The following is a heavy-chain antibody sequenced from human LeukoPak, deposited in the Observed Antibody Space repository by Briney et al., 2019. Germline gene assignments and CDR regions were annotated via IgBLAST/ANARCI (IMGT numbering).Heavy chain of an antibody. J-gene: IGHJ4*02. D-gene: IGHD3-10*01. V-gene: IGHV3-48*03. CDR3: AKALYGSGTKQVFDY. CDR2: ISSSGSTI. CDR1: GFTFSSYE. Sequence: GGSLRLSCAASGFTFSSYEMNWVRQAPGKGLEWVSYISSSGSTIYYADSVKGRFTISRDNAKNSLYLQMNSLRAEDTAVYYCAKALYGSGTKQVFDYWGQGTLVTVSS.